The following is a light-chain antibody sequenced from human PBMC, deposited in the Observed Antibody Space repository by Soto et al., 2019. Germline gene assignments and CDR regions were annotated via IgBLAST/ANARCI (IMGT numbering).Light chain of an antibody. CDR1: QSITNR. CDR3: QHYGGLWT. Sequence: DIQMTQSPSTVSASVGDRVTITCRASQSITNRLAWYQQKPGKAPKVLIYDASNLESGVPSRFSGSGSGTEFILTISSLQPDDFATYYCQHYGGLWTCGQGTRVDIK. V-gene: IGKV1-5*01. J-gene: IGKJ1*01. CDR2: DAS.